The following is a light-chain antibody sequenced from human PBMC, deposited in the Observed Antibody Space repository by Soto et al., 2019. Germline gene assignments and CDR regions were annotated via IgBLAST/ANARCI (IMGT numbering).Light chain of an antibody. J-gene: IGKJ1*01. CDR3: QHYGSSPRRT. Sequence: EIVLTQSPGTLSLSPGERATLSCRASQSVTSDSLGWFQQKAGQAPRLLFYGASTRASDIPDRFRGSGSGTDFTLTISRLEPEDVAVCFCQHYGSSPRRTFGQGTKVEIK. CDR1: QSVTSDS. CDR2: GAS. V-gene: IGKV3-20*01.